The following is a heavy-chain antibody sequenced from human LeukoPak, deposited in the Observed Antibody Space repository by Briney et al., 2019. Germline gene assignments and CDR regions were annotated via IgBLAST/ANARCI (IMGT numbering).Heavy chain of an antibody. Sequence: GGSLRLSCAASGFTFSSYGMHWVRQAPGKGLEWVAVIWYDGSNKYYADSVKGRFTISRDNSKNTLYLQMNSLRAEDTAVYYCARDDGKDQYYYDSSGYYPDYWGQGTLVTVSS. J-gene: IGHJ4*02. CDR3: ARDDGKDQYYYDSSGYYPDY. V-gene: IGHV3-33*01. CDR1: GFTFSSYG. CDR2: IWYDGSNK. D-gene: IGHD3-22*01.